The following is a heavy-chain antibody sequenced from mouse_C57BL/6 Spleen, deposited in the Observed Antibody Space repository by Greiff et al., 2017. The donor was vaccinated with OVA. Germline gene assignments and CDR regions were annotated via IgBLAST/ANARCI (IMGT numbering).Heavy chain of an antibody. Sequence: QVQLQQPGTELVKPGASVKLSCKASGYTFTSYWMHWVKQRPGQGLAWIGNINPSNGGTNYNEKFKSKATLTVDKSSSTAYMQLSSLTSEDSAVYYCARKGDGYYIYYAMDYWGQGTSVTVSS. V-gene: IGHV1-53*01. CDR2: INPSNGGT. CDR3: ARKGDGYYIYYAMDY. J-gene: IGHJ4*01. D-gene: IGHD2-3*01. CDR1: GYTFTSYW.